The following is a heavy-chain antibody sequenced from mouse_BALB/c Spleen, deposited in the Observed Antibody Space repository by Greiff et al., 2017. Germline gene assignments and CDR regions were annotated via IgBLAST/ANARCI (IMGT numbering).Heavy chain of an antibody. Sequence: QVQLKESGAELVKPGASVKLSCKASGYTFTSYYMYWVKQRPGQGLEWIGEINPSNGGTNFNEKFKSKATLTVDKSSSTAYMQLSSPTSEDSAVYYCTNFDVWGAGTTVTVSS. CDR1: GYTFTSYY. CDR3: TNFDV. V-gene: IGHV1S81*02. CDR2: INPSNGGT. J-gene: IGHJ1*01.